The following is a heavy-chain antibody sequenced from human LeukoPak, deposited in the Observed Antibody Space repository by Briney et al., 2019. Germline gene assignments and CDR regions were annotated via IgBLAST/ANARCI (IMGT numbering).Heavy chain of an antibody. J-gene: IGHJ4*02. V-gene: IGHV5-51*01. CDR3: ARGEQQLVLSWPLDY. Sequence: PGESLKISCKGSGYSFTSYWIGWVRQMPGKGLEWMGIIYPGDSDTRYSPSFQGQVTISADKSISTAYLQWSSLKASDTAMYYCARGEQQLVLSWPLDYWGQGTLVTVSS. CDR2: IYPGDSDT. CDR1: GYSFTSYW. D-gene: IGHD6-13*01.